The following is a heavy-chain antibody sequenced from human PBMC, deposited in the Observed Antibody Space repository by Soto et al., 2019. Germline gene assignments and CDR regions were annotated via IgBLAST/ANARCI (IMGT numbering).Heavy chain of an antibody. Sequence: PSETLSLTCAVYGGSFSVYYWSWIRQPPGKGLEWIGEINHSGSTNYNPSLKSRVTISVDTSKNQFSLKLSSVTAADTAVYYCAREIITMVLGVTGFASWGHGTPVTLS. V-gene: IGHV4-34*01. J-gene: IGHJ4*01. CDR2: INHSGST. CDR1: GGSFSVYY. CDR3: AREIITMVLGVTGFAS. D-gene: IGHD3-10*01.